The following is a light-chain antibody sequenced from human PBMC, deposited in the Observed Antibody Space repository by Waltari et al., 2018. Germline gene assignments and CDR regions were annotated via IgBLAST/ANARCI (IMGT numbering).Light chain of an antibody. V-gene: IGKV1-39*01. CDR3: QQRSNWPQT. CDR1: QSLSIY. CDR2: AGS. J-gene: IGKJ2*01. Sequence: DIQMTQSPSSLSASVGDRVTITCRASQSLSIYVNWYQQRPGKVPKLLIYAGSSLQSGVPSRFSGSGSGTDFTLTISSLQPEDFAVYYCQQRSNWPQTFGQGTKLEIK.